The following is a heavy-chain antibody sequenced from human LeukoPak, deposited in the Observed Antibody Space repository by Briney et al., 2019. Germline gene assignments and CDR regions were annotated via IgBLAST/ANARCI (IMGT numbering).Heavy chain of an antibody. D-gene: IGHD4-17*01. CDR1: GYTFTGYH. CDR2: ISAYNGNT. V-gene: IGHV1-18*04. J-gene: IGHJ5*02. CDR3: ARDLGVTRGWFDP. Sequence: ASVKVSCKASGYTFTGYHMHWVRQAPGQGLEWMGWISAYNGNTNYAQKLQGRVTMTTDTSTSTAYMELRSLRSDDTAVYYCARDLGVTRGWFDPWGQGTLVTVSP.